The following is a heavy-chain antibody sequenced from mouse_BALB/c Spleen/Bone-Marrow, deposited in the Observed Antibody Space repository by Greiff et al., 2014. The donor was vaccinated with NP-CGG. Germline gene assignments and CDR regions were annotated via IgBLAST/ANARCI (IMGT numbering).Heavy chain of an antibody. CDR3: ARSFGSSYWYFDV. D-gene: IGHD1-1*01. Sequence: AESGGGLVKPGGSLKLSCAASGFTFSSYGMSWVRQTPEKRLEWVATISGGGSYTYFSDSVKGRFTISRDNAKNNLNLQMSSLRSEDTALYYCARSFGSSYWYFDVWGAGTTVTVSS. V-gene: IGHV5-9-2*01. CDR2: ISGGGSYT. J-gene: IGHJ1*01. CDR1: GFTFSSYG.